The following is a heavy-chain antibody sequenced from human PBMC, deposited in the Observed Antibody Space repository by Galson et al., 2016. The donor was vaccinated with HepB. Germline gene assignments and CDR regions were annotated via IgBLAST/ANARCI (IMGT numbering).Heavy chain of an antibody. CDR3: ARSPGNYDSSGYLYAFDI. CDR2: IYISGST. J-gene: IGHJ3*02. Sequence: TLSLTCTVSGGSISNHYWSWIRQPPGKGLEWIGYIYISGSTNYNPSLKSRVTILVDRSKNQFSLKLSSVTAADTAVYYCARSPGNYDSSGYLYAFDIWGQGTMVTVAS. D-gene: IGHD3-22*01. CDR1: GGSISNHY. V-gene: IGHV4-59*11.